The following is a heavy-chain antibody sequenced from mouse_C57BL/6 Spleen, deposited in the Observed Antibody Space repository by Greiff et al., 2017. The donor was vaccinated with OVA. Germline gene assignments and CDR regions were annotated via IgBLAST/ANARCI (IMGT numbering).Heavy chain of an antibody. CDR3: AREEDLLRYYWYFDV. D-gene: IGHD1-1*01. J-gene: IGHJ1*03. Sequence: VQLKQSGPELVKPGASVKISCKASGYSSTDYNMNWVKQSNGKSLEWIGVINPNYGTTSYNQKFKGKATLTVDQSSSTAYMQLNSLTSEDSAVYYCAREEDLLRYYWYFDVWGTGTTVTVSS. CDR1: GYSSTDYN. CDR2: INPNYGTT. V-gene: IGHV1-39*01.